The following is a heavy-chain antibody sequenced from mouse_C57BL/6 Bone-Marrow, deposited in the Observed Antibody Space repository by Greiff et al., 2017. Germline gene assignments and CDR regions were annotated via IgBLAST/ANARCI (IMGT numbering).Heavy chain of an antibody. CDR2: IDPENGDT. V-gene: IGHV14-4*01. Sequence: EVKLQESGAELVRPGASVKLSCTASGFNIKDDYMHWVKQRPEQGLEWIGWIDPENGDTEYASKFQGKATITADTSSNTAYLQLSSLTSEDTAVYYCTVVATDYAMDYWGQGTSVTVSS. CDR1: GFNIKDDY. CDR3: TVVATDYAMDY. D-gene: IGHD1-1*01. J-gene: IGHJ4*01.